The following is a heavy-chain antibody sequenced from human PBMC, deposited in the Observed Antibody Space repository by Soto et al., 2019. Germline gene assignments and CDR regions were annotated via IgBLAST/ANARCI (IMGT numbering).Heavy chain of an antibody. CDR2: ISPMFGAA. V-gene: IGHV1-69*19. J-gene: IGHJ4*02. D-gene: IGHD3-10*01. Sequence: QVQLVQSGAEMKKPGSSVKVSCQSSGGTFNTHAMNWVRQAPGQGPEWMGDISPMFGAANYAPKFQGRVTITADESTGTSYMQLSSFTSEATALYFCAREVQVHTPAFVYWGQGTLVTVSS. CDR3: AREVQVHTPAFVY. CDR1: GGTFNTHA.